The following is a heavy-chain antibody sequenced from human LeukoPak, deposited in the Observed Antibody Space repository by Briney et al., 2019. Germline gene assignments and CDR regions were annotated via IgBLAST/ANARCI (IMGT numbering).Heavy chain of an antibody. CDR2: IIPILGIA. D-gene: IGHD2-15*01. V-gene: IGHV1-69*04. CDR3: ARDVDLGYCSGGSCYSGDY. J-gene: IGHJ4*02. CDR1: GGTFSSYA. Sequence: SVKVPCKASGGTFSSYAISWVRQAPGQGLEWMGRIIPILGIANYAQKFQGRVTITADKSTSTAYMELSSLRSEDTAVYYCARDVDLGYCSGGSCYSGDYWGQGTLVTVSS.